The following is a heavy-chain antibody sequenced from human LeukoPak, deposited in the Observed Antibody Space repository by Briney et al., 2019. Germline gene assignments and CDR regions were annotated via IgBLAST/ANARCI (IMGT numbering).Heavy chain of an antibody. CDR3: ARDAGYVRFDF. D-gene: IGHD5-18*01. J-gene: IGHJ4*02. CDR2: IYLDGSRA. V-gene: IGHV3-7*01. Sequence: GGSLRLSCAVSGFTFTNYWMSWARQSPGKGLEWVANIYLDGSRAYYVDSVKGRFTISRDNSRNTLYLQMGSLRAEDMAVYYCARDAGYVRFDFWGQGTLATVSS. CDR1: GFTFTNYW.